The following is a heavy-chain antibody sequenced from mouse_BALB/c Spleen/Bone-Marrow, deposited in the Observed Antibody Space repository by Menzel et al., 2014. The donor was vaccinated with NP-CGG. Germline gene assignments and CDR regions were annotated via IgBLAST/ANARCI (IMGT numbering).Heavy chain of an antibody. J-gene: IGHJ2*01. CDR1: GFNIKDTY. V-gene: IGHV14-3*02. Sequence: EVKLQESGAELVKPGASVKLSCTASGFNIKDTYIHWVKRRPEQGLERIGRIDPENGNIKYDPKFQVKATITADTSSNTAYLQLSSLTSEDTAVYYCTRRGFDFWGQGTTLTVSS. CDR2: IDPENGNI. CDR3: TRRGFDF.